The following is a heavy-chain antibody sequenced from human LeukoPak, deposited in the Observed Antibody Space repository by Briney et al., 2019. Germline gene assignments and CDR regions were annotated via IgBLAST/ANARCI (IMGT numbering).Heavy chain of an antibody. CDR1: GASISGYF. Sequence: KTSETLSLTCTVSGASISGYFWSWIRQPPGKGLEWIGYISSSGNTNYNPSLKSRVTISVDTSKNRFSLKLSSVTAADTAVYYCARAGGPSNYYSYGMDVWGQGTTVTVSS. CDR3: ARAGGPSNYYSYGMDV. CDR2: ISSSGNT. J-gene: IGHJ6*02. V-gene: IGHV4-59*01. D-gene: IGHD1-26*01.